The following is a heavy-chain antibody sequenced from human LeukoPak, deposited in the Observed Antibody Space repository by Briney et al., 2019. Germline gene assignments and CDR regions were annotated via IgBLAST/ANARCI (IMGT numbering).Heavy chain of an antibody. CDR2: ISGSGGST. Sequence: GGSLRLSCAASGFTFSSYAMSWVRQAPGKGLEWVSTISGSGGSTYYADSVKGRFTISRDNSRNTLYLQVNSLRAEDTAVYYCAKPDYGGNTFLNDFDYWGQGTLVTVSS. J-gene: IGHJ4*02. V-gene: IGHV3-23*01. CDR3: AKPDYGGNTFLNDFDY. D-gene: IGHD4-23*01. CDR1: GFTFSSYA.